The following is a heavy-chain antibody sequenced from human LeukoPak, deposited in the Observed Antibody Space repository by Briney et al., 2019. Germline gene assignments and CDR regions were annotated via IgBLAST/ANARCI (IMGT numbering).Heavy chain of an antibody. CDR3: ARGPHFGNCSGGSCYSSNWFDP. CDR2: INHSGST. Sequence: SETLSLICAVYGGSFSGYYWSWIRQPPGKGLEWIGEINHSGSTNYNPSLKSRVTISVDTSKNQFSLKLSSVTAADTAVYYCARGPHFGNCSGGSCYSSNWFDPWGQGTLVTVSS. D-gene: IGHD2-15*01. J-gene: IGHJ5*02. V-gene: IGHV4-34*01. CDR1: GGSFSGYY.